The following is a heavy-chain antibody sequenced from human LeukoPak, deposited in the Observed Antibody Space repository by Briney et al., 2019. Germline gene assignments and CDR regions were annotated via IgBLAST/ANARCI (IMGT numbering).Heavy chain of an antibody. CDR2: VSSTSSYI. CDR3: AGGALGAAFDI. D-gene: IGHD3-16*01. CDR1: GFTFSSYS. Sequence: GGSLRLSCAASGFTFSSYSMNWVRQAPGKGLEWVSSVSSTSSYIYYADSMKGRFTISRDNAKNSLYLQMNSLRAEDTALYYCAGGALGAAFDIWGQGTMVTVSS. J-gene: IGHJ3*02. V-gene: IGHV3-21*06.